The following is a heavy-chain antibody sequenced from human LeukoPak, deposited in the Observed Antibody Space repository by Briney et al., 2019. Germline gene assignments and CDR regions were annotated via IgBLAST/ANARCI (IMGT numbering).Heavy chain of an antibody. D-gene: IGHD3-3*01. CDR3: AKDVGFLEWLVCFDY. CDR2: ISGSGGST. V-gene: IGHV3-23*01. J-gene: IGHJ4*02. CDR1: GFTFSSYA. Sequence: GGSLRLSCAANGFTFSSYAMSWVRQAPGKGLGWVSGISGSGGSTYYAVSVKGRFTISRDNSKNTLYLQMNGLRAEDTALYYCAKDVGFLEWLVCFDYWGQGTLVTVSS.